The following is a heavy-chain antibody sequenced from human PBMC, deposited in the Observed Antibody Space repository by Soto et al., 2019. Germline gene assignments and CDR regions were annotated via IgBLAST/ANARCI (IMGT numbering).Heavy chain of an antibody. J-gene: IGHJ4*02. D-gene: IGHD3-9*01. Sequence: QVQLVQSGAEVKKPGSSVKVSCTASGGTFSSNAISWVRQAPGLGLEWMGGIIPIYASPNYAQNFQGRVTVTADKATSTAYLEWRRLKFADSAIYYCAVTVTGSRSPLAHWGRGTLVIVSS. CDR2: IIPIYASP. CDR3: AVTVTGSRSPLAH. CDR1: GGTFSSNA. V-gene: IGHV1-69*06.